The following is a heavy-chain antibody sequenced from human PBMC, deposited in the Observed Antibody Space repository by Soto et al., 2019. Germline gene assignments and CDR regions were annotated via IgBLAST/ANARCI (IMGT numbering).Heavy chain of an antibody. CDR3: ARAQYRSSWYFDY. J-gene: IGHJ4*02. CDR1: GYTFTGYY. V-gene: IGHV1-2*04. Sequence: VASVKVSCKASGYTFTGYYMHWVRQAPGQGLEWMGWINPNSGGTNYAQKFQGWVTMTRDTSISTAYMELSRLRSDDTAVYYCARAQYRSSWYFDYWGQGTLVTVSS. CDR2: INPNSGGT. D-gene: IGHD6-13*01.